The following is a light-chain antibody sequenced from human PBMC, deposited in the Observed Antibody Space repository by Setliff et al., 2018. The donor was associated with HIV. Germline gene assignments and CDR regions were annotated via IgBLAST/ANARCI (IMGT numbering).Light chain of an antibody. CDR1: SSDVGAFDF. J-gene: IGLJ1*01. Sequence: SVLTQPASVSGSPGQSITVSCTGTSSDVGAFDFVSWYRQHPGKAPELMIYDVTTRPSGVSNRFSGSKSGNTASLTISGLQAEDEADYYCTSYANSDAFIFGTGTKVTVL. CDR2: DVT. V-gene: IGLV2-14*03. CDR3: TSYANSDAFI.